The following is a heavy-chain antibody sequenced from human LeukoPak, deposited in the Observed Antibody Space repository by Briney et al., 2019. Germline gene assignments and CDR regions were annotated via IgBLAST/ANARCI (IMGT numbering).Heavy chain of an antibody. CDR2: ITSSGAAT. D-gene: IGHD3-22*01. Sequence: GGSLRLSCAASGFTFSSYAMSWVRQAPGKGLEWVSSITSSGAATYYADSVKGRFTISRDNSDNTLYLQMNSLRAEETAVYYCAKDRPNYYGSNGHYYKLNGDCWGQGTLVTVSS. J-gene: IGHJ4*02. CDR1: GFTFSSYA. V-gene: IGHV3-23*01. CDR3: AKDRPNYYGSNGHYYKLNGDC.